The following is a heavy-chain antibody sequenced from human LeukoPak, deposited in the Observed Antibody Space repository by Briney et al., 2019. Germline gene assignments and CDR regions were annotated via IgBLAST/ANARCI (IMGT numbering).Heavy chain of an antibody. CDR2: IKQDGSEK. J-gene: IGHJ4*02. CDR1: GFTFSSYW. D-gene: IGHD1-26*01. V-gene: IGHV3-7*01. CDR3: AGGMSGELLFDY. Sequence: PGGSLRLSCAASGFTFSSYWMSWVRQAPGKGLEWVANIKQDGSEKYYVDPVKGRFTISRDNAKNSLYLQMNSLRAEDTAVYYCAGGMSGELLFDYWGQGTLVTVSS.